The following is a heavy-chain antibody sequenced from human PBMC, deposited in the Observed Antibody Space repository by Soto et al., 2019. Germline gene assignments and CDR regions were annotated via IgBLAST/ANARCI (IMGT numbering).Heavy chain of an antibody. CDR1: GYTFTSYA. V-gene: IGHV1-3*01. CDR2: INAGNGNT. CDR3: ARGGSLYWYFDL. J-gene: IGHJ2*01. D-gene: IGHD1-26*01. Sequence: ASVKVSCKASGYTFTSYAMHWVRQAPGQRLEWMGWINAGNGNTKYSQKFQGRVSITRDTSASTAYMELSSLRSEDTAVYYCARGGSLYWYFDLWGRGTLVTVSS.